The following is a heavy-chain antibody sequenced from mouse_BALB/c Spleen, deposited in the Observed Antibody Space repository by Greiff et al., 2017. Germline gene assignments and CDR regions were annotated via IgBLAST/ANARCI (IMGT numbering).Heavy chain of an antibody. V-gene: IGHV1-26*01. CDR3: AREGLLRDFDY. J-gene: IGHJ2*01. CDR1: GYSFTGYY. CDR2: INPYNGAT. Sequence: EVQLHQSGPELVKPGASVKISCKASGYSFTGYYMHWVKQSHVKSLEWIGRINPYNGATSYNQNFKDKASLTVDKSSSTAYMELHSLTSEDSAVYYCAREGLLRDFDYWGQGTTLTVSS. D-gene: IGHD1-1*01.